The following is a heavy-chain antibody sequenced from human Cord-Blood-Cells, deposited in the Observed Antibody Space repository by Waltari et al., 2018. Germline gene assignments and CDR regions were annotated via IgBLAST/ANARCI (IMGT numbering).Heavy chain of an antibody. Sequence: QLQLQESGSGLVKPSQILSLTCAVSGGSISSGGYSWSWIRQPPGKGLEWIGYIYHSGSTYYNPSLKSRVTISVDRSKNQFSLKLSSVTAADTAVYYCAEADLANWGAFDIWGQGTMVTVSS. CDR3: AEADLANWGAFDI. V-gene: IGHV4-30-2*01. J-gene: IGHJ3*02. CDR1: GGSISSGGYS. CDR2: IYHSGST. D-gene: IGHD7-27*01.